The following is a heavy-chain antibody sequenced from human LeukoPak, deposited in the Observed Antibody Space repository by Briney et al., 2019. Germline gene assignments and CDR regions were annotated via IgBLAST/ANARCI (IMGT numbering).Heavy chain of an antibody. CDR3: ASGTELPGY. CDR1: GGSISSGSYY. CDR2: IYTSGST. J-gene: IGHJ4*02. V-gene: IGHV4-61*02. D-gene: IGHD1-26*01. Sequence: SETLSLTCTVSGGSISSGSYYWSWIRQPAGKGLEWIGRIYTSGSTNYNPSLKSRVTISVDTSKNQFSLKLSSVTAADTAVYYCASGTELPGYWGQGTLVTVSS.